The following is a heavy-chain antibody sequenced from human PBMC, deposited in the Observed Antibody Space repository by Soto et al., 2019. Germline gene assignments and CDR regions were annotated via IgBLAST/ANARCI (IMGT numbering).Heavy chain of an antibody. CDR1: GFSFSDYT. CDR2: ITGSSDYT. CDR3: ATWLLREHAFDI. J-gene: IGHJ3*02. V-gene: IGHV3-21*04. Sequence: PGGSLRLSCAASGFSFSDYTMNWFRQAPGKGLEWVSSITGSSDYTYYSGSVTGRFTISRDSSKNTVYLQMNNLSPEDTAVYYCATWLLREHAFDIWGLGTMV. D-gene: IGHD2-15*01.